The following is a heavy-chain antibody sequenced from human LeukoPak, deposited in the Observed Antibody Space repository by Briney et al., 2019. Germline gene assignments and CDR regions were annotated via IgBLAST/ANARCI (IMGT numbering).Heavy chain of an antibody. V-gene: IGHV4-4*07. CDR2: IYASGST. CDR1: GGSISSYY. CDR3: ARDLVAAAFNWFDP. D-gene: IGHD6-13*01. Sequence: PSETLSLTCTVSGGSISSYYWSWIRQPAGKGLEWIGRIYASGSTNYNPSLKSRVTMSVDTSKSQFSLKLSSVTAADTAVYYCARDLVAAAFNWFDPWGQGTLVTVSS. J-gene: IGHJ5*02.